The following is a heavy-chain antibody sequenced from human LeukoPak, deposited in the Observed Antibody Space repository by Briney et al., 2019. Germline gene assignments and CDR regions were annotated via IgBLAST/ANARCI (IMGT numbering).Heavy chain of an antibody. J-gene: IGHJ4*02. V-gene: IGHV3-23*01. Sequence: GGSLRLSCAASGFTLSSYAVSWVRQAPGKGLEWVSAISGSDGSTHYADSVKGRFTISRDISYNRLYLQMNSLRAEDTAVYYCAKDVEATISSGGYYFDYWGQGTLVTVSS. CDR2: ISGSDGST. CDR3: AKDVEATISSGGYYFDY. CDR1: GFTLSSYA. D-gene: IGHD6-19*01.